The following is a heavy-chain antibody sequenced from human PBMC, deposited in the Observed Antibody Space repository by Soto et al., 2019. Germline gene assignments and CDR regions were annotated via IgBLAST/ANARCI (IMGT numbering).Heavy chain of an antibody. CDR2: ISYDGSNK. CDR3: ASTMDV. Sequence: QVQLVEAGGGVVQPGRSLRLSCAASGFTFSSYAMNWVRQAPGKGLEWVAVISYDGSNKYYADSVKGRFTISRHNSKNTLYLQMNSLRDEDTAVYYCASTMDVWGQGTTVTVSS. V-gene: IGHV3-30-3*01. CDR1: GFTFSSYA. J-gene: IGHJ6*02.